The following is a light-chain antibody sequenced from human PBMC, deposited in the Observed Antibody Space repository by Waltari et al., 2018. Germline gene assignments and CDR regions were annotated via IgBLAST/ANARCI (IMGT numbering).Light chain of an antibody. J-gene: IGKJ4*01. CDR1: QSILYSSNNKNY. CDR3: QQYYSTPPS. Sequence: DIVMTQSPVSLAVSLGERATIDCKSSQSILYSSNNKNYLAWYQRKPGQPPKLLIYWASTRESGVPDRFSGSGSGTDFTLTISSLQAEDVAVYYCQQYYSTPPSFGGGTKVEIK. CDR2: WAS. V-gene: IGKV4-1*01.